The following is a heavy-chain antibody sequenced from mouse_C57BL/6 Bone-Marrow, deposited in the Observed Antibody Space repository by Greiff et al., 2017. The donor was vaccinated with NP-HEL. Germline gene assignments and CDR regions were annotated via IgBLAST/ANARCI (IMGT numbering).Heavy chain of an antibody. V-gene: IGHV1-18*01. J-gene: IGHJ1*03. D-gene: IGHD2-1*01. CDR3: ARGALLSV. CDR1: GDKGTEDN. Sequence: VQLQQSGPELFPQGAAGKRSGKAEGDKGTEDNREWGKKRHGKSLYFLLDLPPKNGGTIYNQKFKGKATLTVDKSSSTAYMELRSLTSEDTAVYYCARGALLSVWGTGTTVTVSS. CDR2: LPPKNGGT.